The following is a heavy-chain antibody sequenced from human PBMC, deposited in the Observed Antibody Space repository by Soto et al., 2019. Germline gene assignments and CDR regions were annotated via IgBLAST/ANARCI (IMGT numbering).Heavy chain of an antibody. V-gene: IGHV3-23*01. CDR1: GFTFTSYA. D-gene: IGHD3-16*01. Sequence: GGSLRLSCAASGFTFTSYAMTWVRQAPGKGLEWVSGIRATADSPYYADSVKGRFTISKDNSNNILYLQMNSLRAEDTAVYYCAKNPHIAYDYSWFAHWGQGTLVTVSS. CDR2: IRATADSP. CDR3: AKNPHIAYDYSWFAH. J-gene: IGHJ5*02.